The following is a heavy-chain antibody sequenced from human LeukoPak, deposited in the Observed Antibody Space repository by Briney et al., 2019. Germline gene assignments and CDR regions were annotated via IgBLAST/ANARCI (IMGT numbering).Heavy chain of an antibody. J-gene: IGHJ4*02. CDR2: IGAYNGNR. Sequence: ASVKVSCTASVYTFTINTISWVWQAPGQGLEWMGWIGAYNGNRNYAQKYQGRVTMTTDTSTATAYMKLRRLRSDDTPVYYCARFAYWDTPIRYEESETFDYWGEGTLVTVSA. CDR1: VYTFTINT. CDR3: ARFAYWDTPIRYEESETFDY. V-gene: IGHV1-18*01. D-gene: IGHD2-21*01.